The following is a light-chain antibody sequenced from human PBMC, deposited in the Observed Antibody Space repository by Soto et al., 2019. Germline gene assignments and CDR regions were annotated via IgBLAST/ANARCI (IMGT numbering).Light chain of an antibody. CDR1: SSNIGNNA. CDR2: EGS. V-gene: IGLV1-36*01. CDR3: ASYAGGVV. J-gene: IGLJ2*01. Sequence: QSVLTQPPSVSGAPRQRVTISCSGSSSNIGNNAVNWYQHHPGKAPKLIIYEGSQRPSGVSDRFSGSKSGNTASLTISGLQAEDEADYYCASYAGGVVFGGGTKVTVL.